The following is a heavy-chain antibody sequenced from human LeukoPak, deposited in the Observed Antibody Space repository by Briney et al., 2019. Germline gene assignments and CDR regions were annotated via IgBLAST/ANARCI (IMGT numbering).Heavy chain of an antibody. D-gene: IGHD1-26*01. CDR3: ARSSLGATLYYYGMDV. J-gene: IGHJ6*02. CDR1: GFTFSSYG. Sequence: PGGSLRLSCAASGFTFSSYGMHWVRQAPGKGLEWVAVIWYDGSNKYYADSVKGRLTISRDNSKNTLYLQMNSLRAEDTAVYYCARSSLGATLYYYGMDVWGQGTTVTVSS. CDR2: IWYDGSNK. V-gene: IGHV3-33*01.